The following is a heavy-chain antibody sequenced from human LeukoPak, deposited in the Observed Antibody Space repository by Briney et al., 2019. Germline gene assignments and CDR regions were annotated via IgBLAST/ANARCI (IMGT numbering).Heavy chain of an antibody. CDR3: VKDPSGNYFYFDY. J-gene: IGHJ4*02. V-gene: IGHV3-64D*09. CDR1: GFTFSSFA. D-gene: IGHD1-26*01. Sequence: GSLRLSCSASGFTFSSFAMFWVRQAPGKGLEYVSGISSDGGRTNYADSVKARFTISRDNSKVTLYLQLASLRPEDTAIYYCVKDPSGNYFYFDYWGQGTLVTVSS. CDR2: ISSDGGRT.